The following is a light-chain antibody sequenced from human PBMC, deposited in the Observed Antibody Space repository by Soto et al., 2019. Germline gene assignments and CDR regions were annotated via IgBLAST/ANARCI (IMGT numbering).Light chain of an antibody. J-gene: IGLJ3*02. V-gene: IGLV2-23*01. CDR2: EGT. CDR3: CSYAGSSTWV. Sequence: QSALTQPASVSGSPGQSITISCTGTSSDVGTYDLVSWYQQHPGKAPKLIIYEGTKRPSGASNRFSGSKSGNTASLTISGLQGEDEAEYHCCSYAGSSTWVFGGGTKLTVL. CDR1: SSDVGTYDL.